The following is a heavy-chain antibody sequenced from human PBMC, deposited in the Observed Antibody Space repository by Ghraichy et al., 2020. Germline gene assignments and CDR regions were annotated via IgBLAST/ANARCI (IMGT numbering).Heavy chain of an antibody. Sequence: ASVKVSCKASGYTFTSYGISWVRQAPGQGLEWMGWISAYNGNTNYAQKLQGRVTMTTDTSTSTAYMELRSLRSDDTAVYYCARDADVVPAGLTLNWFERLVSWFDPWGQGTLVTVSS. CDR2: ISAYNGNT. CDR1: GYTFTSYG. CDR3: ARDADVVPAGLTLNWFERLVSWFDP. D-gene: IGHD2-2*01. V-gene: IGHV1-18*01. J-gene: IGHJ5*02.